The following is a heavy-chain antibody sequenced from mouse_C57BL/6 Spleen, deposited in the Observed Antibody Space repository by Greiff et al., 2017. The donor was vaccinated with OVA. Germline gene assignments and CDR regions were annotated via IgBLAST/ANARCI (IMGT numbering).Heavy chain of an antibody. Sequence: EVQLVESGGGLVQPGGSMKLSCAASGFTFSDAWMDWVRQSPEKGLEWVAEIRNKANNHATYYAESVKGRFTISRDDSNSSVYLQMNSLRAEDTGIYYCSDSTGCVGCAYWGQGTLVTVSA. CDR1: GFTFSDAW. V-gene: IGHV6-6*01. CDR2: IRNKANNHAT. J-gene: IGHJ3*01. CDR3: SDSTGCVGCAY. D-gene: IGHD3-2*02.